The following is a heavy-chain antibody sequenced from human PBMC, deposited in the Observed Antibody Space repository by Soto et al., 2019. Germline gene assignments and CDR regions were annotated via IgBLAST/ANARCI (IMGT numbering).Heavy chain of an antibody. J-gene: IGHJ5*02. CDR1: GGSISSSSYY. CDR2: IYYSGST. CDR3: ARREYRRWFDP. Sequence: SETLSLTCTVSGGSISSSSYYWGWIRQPPGKGLEWIGSIYYSGSTYYNPSLKSRVTISVDTSKNQFSLKLSSVTAADTAVYYCARREYRRWFDPWGQGTLVTLSS. V-gene: IGHV4-39*01. D-gene: IGHD6-6*01.